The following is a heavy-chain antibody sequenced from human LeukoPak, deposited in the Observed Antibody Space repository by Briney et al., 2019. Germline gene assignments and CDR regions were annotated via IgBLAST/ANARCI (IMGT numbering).Heavy chain of an antibody. D-gene: IGHD2-15*01. CDR1: GFTLSSYW. J-gene: IGHJ4*02. CDR2: LNSGGM. V-gene: IGHV3-74*01. Sequence: GGSLRLSCAASGFTLSSYWMHWVRQAPGKGLVWVSRLNSGGMSYADSVKDRFTISRDNAKNTLYLQMNSLRAEDTAVYYCARDRSYSFDYWGQGTLVTVSS. CDR3: ARDRSYSFDY.